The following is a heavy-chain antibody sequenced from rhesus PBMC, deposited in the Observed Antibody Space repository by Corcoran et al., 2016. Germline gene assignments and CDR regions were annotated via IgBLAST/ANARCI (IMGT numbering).Heavy chain of an antibody. J-gene: IGHJ4*01. CDR1: VGSLSGGSYS. CDR3: ARERGNWGSYFDY. CDR2: IYSSRGKT. D-gene: IGHD7-45*01. Sequence: QVKLQESGPGLVKPFETLSLPFAVSVGSLSGGSYSWCGTRPPPGPGLEWIGGIYSSRGKTYYNPSLKSRVTSSKDTSKNQFSLNLRSVTAADTAVYYCARERGNWGSYFDYWGQGVLVTVSS. V-gene: IGHV4S12*01.